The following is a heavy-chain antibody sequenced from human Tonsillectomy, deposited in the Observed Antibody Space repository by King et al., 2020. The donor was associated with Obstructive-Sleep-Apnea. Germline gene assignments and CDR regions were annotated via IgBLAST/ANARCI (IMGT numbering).Heavy chain of an antibody. CDR1: GFNFSRYV. D-gene: IGHD3/OR15-3a*01. Sequence: VQLVESGGGVVQPGTSLRLSCAASGFNFSRYVMHWVRQAPGKGLEWVAVVWSDGSSRYYAASVRGRFTISRDNSKNMLYLQMNSLRVEDTAFYYCTRHQNGLDDSHFGMDVWGQGTTVTVSS. CDR2: VWSDGSSR. CDR3: TRHQNGLDDSHFGMDV. V-gene: IGHV3-33*01. J-gene: IGHJ6*02.